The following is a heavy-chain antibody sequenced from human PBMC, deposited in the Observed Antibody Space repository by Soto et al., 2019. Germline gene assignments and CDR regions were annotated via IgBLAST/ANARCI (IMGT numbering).Heavy chain of an antibody. Sequence: ASVKVSCKASGYTFTSYGISWVRQAPGQGLEWMGWISAYNGNTNYAQKLQGRVTMTTDTSTSTAYMELRSLRSDDTAVYYCARDRGPRYYYDSSGFDYWGQGTLVTSPQ. CDR3: ARDRGPRYYYDSSGFDY. D-gene: IGHD3-22*01. V-gene: IGHV1-18*01. CDR1: GYTFTSYG. CDR2: ISAYNGNT. J-gene: IGHJ4*02.